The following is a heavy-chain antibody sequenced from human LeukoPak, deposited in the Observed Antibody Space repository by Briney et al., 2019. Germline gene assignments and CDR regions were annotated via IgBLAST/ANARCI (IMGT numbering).Heavy chain of an antibody. D-gene: IGHD4-23*01. CDR3: ARVGDGGIDY. V-gene: IGHV3-72*01. Sequence: GGSLRLSCAASGFTFSDHYMDWVRQAPGKGLEWVGRTRNKANSYTTEYAASVKGRFTISRDDSKNSLYLQMNSLKTEDTAVYYCARVGDGGIDYWGQGTLVTVSS. CDR1: GFTFSDHY. J-gene: IGHJ4*02. CDR2: TRNKANSYTT.